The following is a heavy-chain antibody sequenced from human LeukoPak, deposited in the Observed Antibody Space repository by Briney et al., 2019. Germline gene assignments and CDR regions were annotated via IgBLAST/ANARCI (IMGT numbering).Heavy chain of an antibody. CDR2: INAHNGDT. Sequence: AASVKVSCKASGYTFINYAIDWVRQAPGQRLEWMGWINAHNGDTKYSQKFQGRVAITRDTSANIVYMELSTLRFGDTAVYYCARGSTSDWPLEYLGRGILVTVSS. J-gene: IGHJ4*02. CDR1: GYTFINYA. D-gene: IGHD2-21*02. CDR3: ARGSTSDWPLEY. V-gene: IGHV1-3*01.